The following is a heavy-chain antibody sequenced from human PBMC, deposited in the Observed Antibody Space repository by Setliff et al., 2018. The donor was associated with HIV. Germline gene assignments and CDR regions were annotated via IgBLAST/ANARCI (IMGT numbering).Heavy chain of an antibody. CDR3: ARGWTVPGLLKNDAFDI. D-gene: IGHD4-4*01. V-gene: IGHV1-69*10. Sequence: SVKVSCKASGGTFSNYGMSWVRQAPGQGLEWMGRVDPEDGETMYAEKFRGRVTITADKSTSTAYMELSSLRSEDTAVYYCARGWTVPGLLKNDAFDIWGQGTMVTVSS. CDR1: GGTFSNYG. CDR2: VDPEDGET. J-gene: IGHJ3*02.